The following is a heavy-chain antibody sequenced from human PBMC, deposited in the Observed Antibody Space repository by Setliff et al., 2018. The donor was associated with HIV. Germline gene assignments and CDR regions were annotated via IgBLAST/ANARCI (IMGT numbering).Heavy chain of an antibody. CDR1: GGSISSHY. CDR2: VYYSGDT. V-gene: IGHV4-59*11. J-gene: IGHJ4*02. Sequence: SETLSLTCSVSGGSISSHYWTWIRQSPGKGLEWIGSVYYSGDTDYNPSLKSRVSTSVDTSKNQFSLKLSSVTAADTVVYYCARHTIGVATWSDGFDFWGQGRLVTVSS. D-gene: IGHD6-19*01. CDR3: ARHTIGVATWSDGFDF.